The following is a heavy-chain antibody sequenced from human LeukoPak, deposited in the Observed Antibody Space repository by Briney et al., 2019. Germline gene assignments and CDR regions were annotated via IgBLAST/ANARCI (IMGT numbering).Heavy chain of an antibody. CDR3: AKDGGTHFDH. CDR2: IKQDGSEK. J-gene: IGHJ4*02. Sequence: GGSLRLSCAASGFTFSSYWMSWVRQAPGKGLEWVANIKQDGSEKYYVDSVKGRFTITRDNAQNSLTLHMNTLRADDTAVYYCAKDGGTHFDHWGQGTLVTVSS. V-gene: IGHV3-7*01. D-gene: IGHD1-26*01. CDR1: GFTFSSYW.